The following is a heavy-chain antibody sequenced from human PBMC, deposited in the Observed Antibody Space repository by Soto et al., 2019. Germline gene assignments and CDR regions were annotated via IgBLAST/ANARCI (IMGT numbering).Heavy chain of an antibody. V-gene: IGHV1-69*13. D-gene: IGHD3-22*01. Sequence: SVKVSCKASGGTFSSYAIIWVRQAHGQGLEWMGGIIPIFGTANYAQKFQGRVTITADESTSTAYMELSSLRPDDTAVNYCARYHTTIDPGWFDPWGQGTRVTVPS. CDR1: GGTFSSYA. J-gene: IGHJ5*02. CDR2: IIPIFGTA. CDR3: ARYHTTIDPGWFDP.